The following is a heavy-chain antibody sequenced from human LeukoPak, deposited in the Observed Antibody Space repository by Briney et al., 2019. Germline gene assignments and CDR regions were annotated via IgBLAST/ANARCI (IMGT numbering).Heavy chain of an antibody. CDR1: GFTVSNNY. V-gene: IGHV3-23*01. CDR3: ARDGYNAFDY. CDR2: ISGSGGST. J-gene: IGHJ4*02. D-gene: IGHD5-24*01. Sequence: GGSLRLSCAASGFTVSNNYMTWARQAPGKGLEWVSAISGSGGSTYYADSVKGRFTISRDNSKNTLYLQMNSLRAEDTAVYYCARDGYNAFDYWGQGTLVTVSS.